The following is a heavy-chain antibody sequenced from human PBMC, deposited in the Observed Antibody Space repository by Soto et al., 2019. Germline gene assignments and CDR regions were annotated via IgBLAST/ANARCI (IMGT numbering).Heavy chain of an antibody. V-gene: IGHV4-4*07. CDR3: ARDRITMANDAFDI. J-gene: IGHJ3*02. Sequence: SETLSLTCTVSGGSISYYYWSWIRQPAGKGLEWLGRRYNSGSTKYNPSLKSRVSMSVDTSKNQFSLNLTSVTAADTAFYYCARDRITMANDAFDIWGQGTMVTVSS. CDR2: RYNSGST. D-gene: IGHD3-10*01. CDR1: GGSISYYY.